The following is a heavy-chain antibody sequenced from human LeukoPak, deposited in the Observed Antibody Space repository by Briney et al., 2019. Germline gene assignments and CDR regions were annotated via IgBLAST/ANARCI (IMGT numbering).Heavy chain of an antibody. CDR2: ITGSGGNT. Sequence: GGSLRLSCAASGFIFSSYSMSWVRQAPGKGLEWVSVITGSGGNTYYADSVKGRFTISKDNSKNTVYLQMSSLRVDDTAVYYCAKAASSSWPSYYYGMNVWGQGTTVTVSS. CDR1: GFIFSSYS. J-gene: IGHJ6*02. D-gene: IGHD6-13*01. CDR3: AKAASSSWPSYYYGMNV. V-gene: IGHV3-23*01.